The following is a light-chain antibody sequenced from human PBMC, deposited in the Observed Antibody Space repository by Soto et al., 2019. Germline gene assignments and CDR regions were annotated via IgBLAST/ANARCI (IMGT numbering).Light chain of an antibody. Sequence: DIQMSQSPSTLSASVGDRVTLTCRASQSISSWLARYQQKPGKAPKLLIYKASTLQSGVPSRFSGSGSGTEFTLTISSLQPDDFATYYCQQYNTWLTFGGGTKVDI. CDR1: QSISSW. V-gene: IGKV1-5*03. CDR2: KAS. J-gene: IGKJ4*01. CDR3: QQYNTWLT.